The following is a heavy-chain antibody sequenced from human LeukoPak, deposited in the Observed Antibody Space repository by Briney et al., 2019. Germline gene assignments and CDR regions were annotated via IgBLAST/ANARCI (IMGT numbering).Heavy chain of an antibody. J-gene: IGHJ5*02. CDR2: VHYTGTT. Sequence: PSETLSLTCTVSGDSIGTYYWNWIRQPPGKGLEWIAYVHYTGTTNYNPSLKSRVTISIDTSKNQFSLQLSSVTAADTAVYYCARFRFGHNWFDPWGQGTLVTVSS. CDR3: ARFRFGHNWFDP. D-gene: IGHD3-10*01. V-gene: IGHV4-59*08. CDR1: GDSIGTYY.